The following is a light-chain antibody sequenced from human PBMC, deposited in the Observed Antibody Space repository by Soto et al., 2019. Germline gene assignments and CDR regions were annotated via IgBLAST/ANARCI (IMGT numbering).Light chain of an antibody. V-gene: IGKV1-5*03. CDR3: QYWDDYSWT. CDR1: QSITDW. J-gene: IGKJ1*01. CDR2: KAS. Sequence: DIQMTQSPSTLSASVGDRVTITCRASQSITDWLAWYQQKPGKAPKFLIYKASNLEGGVPLRFSGSGSGTEFTLTISSVQPDEFATYYCQYWDDYSWTFGQGTKVEIK.